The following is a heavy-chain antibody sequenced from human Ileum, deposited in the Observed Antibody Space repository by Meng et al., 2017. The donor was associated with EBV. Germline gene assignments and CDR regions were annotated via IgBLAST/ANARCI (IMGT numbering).Heavy chain of an antibody. CDR2: IYNSGST. D-gene: IGHD6-19*01. J-gene: IGHJ4*02. CDR1: GGSVSSGGNY. Sequence: QGPPQESGPGLVKPSETLSLTCSVSGGSVSSGGNYWSWIRQPPGKGLEWIGYIYNSGSTNYNPSLKSRVTISVDTSKNQFSLKLSSVTAADTAVYYCARDGYSSGSDWGQGTLAPSPQ. V-gene: IGHV4-61*08. CDR3: ARDGYSSGSD.